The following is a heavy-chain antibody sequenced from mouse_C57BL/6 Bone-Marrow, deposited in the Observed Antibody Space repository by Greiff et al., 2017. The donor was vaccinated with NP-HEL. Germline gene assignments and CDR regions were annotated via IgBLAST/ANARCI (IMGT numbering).Heavy chain of an antibody. CDR3: ARWLLDYHAMDY. CDR2: IYPGSGST. D-gene: IGHD2-3*01. CDR1: GYTFTSYW. V-gene: IGHV1-55*01. J-gene: IGHJ4*01. Sequence: QVQLQQPGAELVKPGASVKMSCMASGYTFTSYWLTGVKRRPGQGLEWIGDIYPGSGSTNYNEKFKSKATLTVDTSSSTAYMQISSLTSEDSAVYYCARWLLDYHAMDYWGQGTSVTVSS.